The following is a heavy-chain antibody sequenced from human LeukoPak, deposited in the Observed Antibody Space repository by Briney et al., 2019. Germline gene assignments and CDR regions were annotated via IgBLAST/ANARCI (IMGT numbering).Heavy chain of an antibody. J-gene: IGHJ4*02. Sequence: TSETLSLTCTVSGGSISNYYWSWIRQPAGKGLEWIGRIYSSGSTDYNPSLKSRVTMSVDTSKNQFSLKLSSVTAADTAVYYCARGPPPDFDYWGQGTLDTVSS. CDR3: ARGPPPDFDY. V-gene: IGHV4-4*07. CDR2: IYSSGST. CDR1: GGSISNYY.